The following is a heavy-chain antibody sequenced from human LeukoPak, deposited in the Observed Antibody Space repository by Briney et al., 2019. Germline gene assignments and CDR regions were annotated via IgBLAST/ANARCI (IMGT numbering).Heavy chain of an antibody. Sequence: PSETLSLTCTVSGGSVSSHYWNWIRQPPGKGLEWIGGIYYSGRTYYNPSLKSRVTISVDTSKNQFSLKLSSVTAADTAVYYCAGDGSSADYWGQGTLVTVSS. V-gene: IGHV4-59*05. CDR3: AGDGSSADY. D-gene: IGHD6-6*01. CDR2: IYYSGRT. J-gene: IGHJ4*02. CDR1: GGSVSSHY.